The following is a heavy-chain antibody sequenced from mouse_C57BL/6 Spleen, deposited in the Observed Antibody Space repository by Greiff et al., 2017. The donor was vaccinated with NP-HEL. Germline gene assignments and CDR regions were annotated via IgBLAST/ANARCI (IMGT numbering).Heavy chain of an antibody. Sequence: QVQLQQPGAELVRPGSSVKLSCKASGYTFTSYWMDWVKQRPGQGLEWIGNIYPSDSETHYNQKFKDKATLTVDKSSSTAYMQLSSLTSEDSAVYYCARLATTVALDYWGQGTTLTVSS. CDR3: ARLATTVALDY. CDR1: GYTFTSYW. D-gene: IGHD1-1*01. CDR2: IYPSDSET. V-gene: IGHV1-61*01. J-gene: IGHJ2*01.